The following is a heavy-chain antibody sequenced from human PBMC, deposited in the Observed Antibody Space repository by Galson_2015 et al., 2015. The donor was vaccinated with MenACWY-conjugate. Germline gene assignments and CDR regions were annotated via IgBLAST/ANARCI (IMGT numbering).Heavy chain of an antibody. CDR2: INHSGSP. D-gene: IGHD5-24*01. V-gene: IGHV4-34*01. CDR3: ARRYVGYNYYFDY. Sequence: SETLSLTCAVYGGSFSGYYWSWIRQSPGKGLEWIGEINHSGSPNQNPSLKSRVTISVDTSKNQFSLKLSSVTAADTAVYYCARRYVGYNYYFDYWGQETLVTVSS. J-gene: IGHJ4*02. CDR1: GGSFSGYY.